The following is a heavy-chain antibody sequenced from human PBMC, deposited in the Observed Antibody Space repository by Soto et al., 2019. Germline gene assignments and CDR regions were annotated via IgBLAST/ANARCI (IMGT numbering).Heavy chain of an antibody. CDR3: GSMGDHYGSGSYPLDY. J-gene: IGHJ4*02. V-gene: IGHV4-59*08. CDR1: GGSISSYY. D-gene: IGHD3-10*01. CDR2: IYNSGST. Sequence: SETLSLTCTVSGGSISSYYWTWFRQPPGKGLEWIGVIYNSGSTHYNPSLRSRVTISVDTSKNQFSLKLRSVTAADTAVYYCGSMGDHYGSGSYPLDYWGQGTLVTVSS.